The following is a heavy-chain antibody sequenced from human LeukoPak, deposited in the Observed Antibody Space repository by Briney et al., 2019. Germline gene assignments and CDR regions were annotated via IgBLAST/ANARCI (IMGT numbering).Heavy chain of an antibody. D-gene: IGHD3-22*01. CDR3: ARIYDSSGYFIFDY. CDR2: IYYSGST. Sequence: SETLSLTCTVSGGSISSYYWSWIRQPPGKRLEWIGYIYYSGSTNYNPSLKSRVTISVDTSKNQFSLKLSSVTAADTAVYYCARIYDSSGYFIFDYWGQGTLVTVSS. CDR1: GGSISSYY. V-gene: IGHV4-59*01. J-gene: IGHJ4*02.